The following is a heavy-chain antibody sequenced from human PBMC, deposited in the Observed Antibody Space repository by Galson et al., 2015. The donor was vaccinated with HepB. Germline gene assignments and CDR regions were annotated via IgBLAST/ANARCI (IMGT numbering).Heavy chain of an antibody. CDR3: AKYSGSFQASPFDY. CDR2: INPMFGRT. V-gene: IGHV1-69*04. CDR1: GDTFNSYA. Sequence: SVKVSCKASGDTFNSYAVSWVRQAPGQGLEWMGRINPMFGRTSYAQKFQGRVTITADKSTTTVHMELSSLRSEDTAVYYCAKYSGSFQASPFDYWGQGTLVTVSS. J-gene: IGHJ4*02. D-gene: IGHD1-26*01.